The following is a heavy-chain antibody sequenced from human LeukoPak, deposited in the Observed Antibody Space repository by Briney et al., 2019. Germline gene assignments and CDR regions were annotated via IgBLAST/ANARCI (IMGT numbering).Heavy chain of an antibody. Sequence: ASVKVSCKASGYTFTSYAMNWVRQAPGQGLEWMGWINTNTGNPTYAQGFTGRFVFSLDTSVSTAYLQISSLKAEDTAVYYCARRYYDILTGTYNWFDPWGQGTLVTVSS. J-gene: IGHJ5*02. CDR2: INTNTGNP. CDR1: GYTFTSYA. D-gene: IGHD3-9*01. CDR3: ARRYYDILTGTYNWFDP. V-gene: IGHV7-4-1*02.